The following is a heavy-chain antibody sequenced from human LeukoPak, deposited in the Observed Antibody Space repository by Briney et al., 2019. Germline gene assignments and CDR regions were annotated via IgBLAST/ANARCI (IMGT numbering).Heavy chain of an antibody. J-gene: IGHJ4*02. CDR2: MSPYNGNT. Sequence: GSVKVSCKASGGTFSSYAISWVRQAPGQGLEWMGWMSPYNGNTKYAQKVQHRVTMTTDTSTSTAYMELRSLRSDDTAAYYCARDNSAQGDDYWGQGTLVTVSS. CDR1: GGTFSSYA. CDR3: ARDNSAQGDDY. D-gene: IGHD4-11*01. V-gene: IGHV1-18*01.